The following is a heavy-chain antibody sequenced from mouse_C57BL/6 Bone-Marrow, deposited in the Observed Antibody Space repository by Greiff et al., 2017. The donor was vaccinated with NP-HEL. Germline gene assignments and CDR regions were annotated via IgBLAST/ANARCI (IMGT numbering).Heavy chain of an antibody. CDR2: ISDGGSYT. Sequence: EVKLVESGGGLVKPGGSLKLSCAASGFTFSSYAMSWVRQTPEKRLEWVATISDGGSYTYYPDNVKGRFTISRDNAKNNLYLQMSHLKSEDTAMYYCARGPGRAMDYWGQGTSVTVSS. CDR1: GFTFSSYA. J-gene: IGHJ4*01. D-gene: IGHD3-3*01. CDR3: ARGPGRAMDY. V-gene: IGHV5-4*03.